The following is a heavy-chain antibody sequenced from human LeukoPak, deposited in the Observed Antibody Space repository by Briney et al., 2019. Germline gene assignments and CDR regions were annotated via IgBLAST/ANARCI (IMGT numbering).Heavy chain of an antibody. D-gene: IGHD6-19*01. CDR3: AKLSYSSGWYSLLPARPYYFDY. Sequence: GGSLRLSCTASGFTFSSYAMSWVRQAPGKGLEWVSAISGSGGSTYYADSVKGRFTISRDNSKNTLYLQMNSLRAEDTAVYYCAKLSYSSGWYSLLPARPYYFDYWGQGTLVTVSS. CDR1: GFTFSSYA. J-gene: IGHJ4*02. V-gene: IGHV3-23*01. CDR2: ISGSGGST.